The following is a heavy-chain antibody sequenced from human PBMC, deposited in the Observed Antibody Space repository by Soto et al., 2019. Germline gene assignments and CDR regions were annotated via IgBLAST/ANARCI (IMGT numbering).Heavy chain of an antibody. D-gene: IGHD2-21*02. J-gene: IGHJ6*02. V-gene: IGHV2-5*02. CDR3: VHSRCGGDCLRSYSSHYYYGMDV. Sequence: QITLKESGPTLVKPTQTLTLTCTFSGFSLSTGGLGVGWIRQPPGEALEWLALIYWDDDKRYSPSLRSRLTITKEPSKTHVVLIMTNMDPVDTATYYCVHSRCGGDCLRSYSSHYYYGMDVWGQGTTVTVSS. CDR2: IYWDDDK. CDR1: GFSLSTGGLG.